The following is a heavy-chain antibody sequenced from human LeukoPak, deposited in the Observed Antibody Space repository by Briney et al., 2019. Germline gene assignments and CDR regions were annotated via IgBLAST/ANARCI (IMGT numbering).Heavy chain of an antibody. Sequence: SETLSLTCTVSGGSISSHYWSWIRQPPGKGLEWIGFIYNSGSTNYNPSLKSRVTISADTSKNQFSLKPSSVTAADTAVYYCARGGVVVTYDYWGQGTLVTVSS. J-gene: IGHJ4*02. CDR3: ARGGVVVTYDY. D-gene: IGHD2-15*01. CDR1: GGSISSHY. V-gene: IGHV4-59*11. CDR2: IYNSGST.